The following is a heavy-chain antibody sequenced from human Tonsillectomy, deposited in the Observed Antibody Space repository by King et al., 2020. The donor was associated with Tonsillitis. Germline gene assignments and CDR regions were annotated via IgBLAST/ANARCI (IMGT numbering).Heavy chain of an antibody. D-gene: IGHD2-8*01. CDR1: GFTFRRYW. J-gene: IGHJ3*02. Sequence: EVQLVESGGNLVQPGGSLRLSCVASGFTFRRYWMTWIRQAPGKGLEWVANIREDGSVTHHADSVEGRFTISRDNARNSLYLEMNSLRAEDTGVYYCVSDSGPQSNGVAYDVLDIWGQGTMVIVSS. V-gene: IGHV3-7*01. CDR2: IREDGSVT. CDR3: VSDSGPQSNGVAYDVLDI.